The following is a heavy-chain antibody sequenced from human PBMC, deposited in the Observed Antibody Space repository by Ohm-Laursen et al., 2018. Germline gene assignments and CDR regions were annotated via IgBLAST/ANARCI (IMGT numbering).Heavy chain of an antibody. Sequence: SLRLSCTASGFTFSSYWMSWVRQAPGKGLECVSRISGRGGSGASTYYADSVKGRFTISRDNSKNTLFLQMNTLRAEDTAIYYCAKGDLPEFDYRGQGTLVTVSS. CDR1: GFTFSSYW. CDR2: ISGRGGSGAST. CDR3: AKGDLPEFDY. J-gene: IGHJ4*02. D-gene: IGHD5/OR15-5a*01. V-gene: IGHV3-23*01.